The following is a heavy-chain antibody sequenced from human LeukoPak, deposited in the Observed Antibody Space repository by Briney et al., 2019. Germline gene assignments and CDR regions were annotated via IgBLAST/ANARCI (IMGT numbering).Heavy chain of an antibody. D-gene: IGHD3-22*01. CDR1: GFTFSSYA. J-gene: IGHJ4*02. V-gene: IGHV3-23*01. CDR2: ISGSGGST. CDR3: AKKGRQFNYDSNTYQYYFDY. Sequence: PGGSLSLSCAASGFTFSSYAMSWVRQAPGKGLEWVSAISGSGGSTYYADSVKGRFTISRDNSKNTLYLQVNSLRAEDTAVYYCAKKGRQFNYDSNTYQYYFDYWGQGTLVTVSS.